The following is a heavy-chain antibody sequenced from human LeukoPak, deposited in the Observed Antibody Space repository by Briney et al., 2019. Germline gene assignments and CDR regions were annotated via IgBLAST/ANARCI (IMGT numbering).Heavy chain of an antibody. D-gene: IGHD3-10*01. CDR3: TREPTMSNYYGSGSPHY. J-gene: IGHJ4*02. V-gene: IGHV3-49*04. CDR2: IRSKAYGGTT. CDR1: GFTFGDYA. Sequence: PGGSLRLSCTASGFTFGDYAMSRVRQAPGKGLEWVGFIRSKAYGGTTEYAASVKGRFTISRDDSKSIAYLQMNSLKTEDTAVYYCTREPTMSNYYGSGSPHYWGQGTLVTVSS.